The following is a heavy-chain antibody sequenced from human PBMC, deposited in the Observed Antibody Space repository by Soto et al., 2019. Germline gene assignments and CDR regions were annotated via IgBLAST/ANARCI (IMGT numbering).Heavy chain of an antibody. CDR3: ARLVGGESRYLDH. CDR1: GFTFNAYS. Sequence: EVQLVESGGGLVQPGGSLRLSCAASGFTFNAYSMNWVRQAPGKGPEWVSDISSSSSNTYYADSVRGRFTISRDNAKNSLYMQMHSPSAEETAVYYCARLVGGESRYLDHWGQGTLVTVSS. D-gene: IGHD3-9*01. CDR2: ISSSSSNT. J-gene: IGHJ5*02. V-gene: IGHV3-48*01.